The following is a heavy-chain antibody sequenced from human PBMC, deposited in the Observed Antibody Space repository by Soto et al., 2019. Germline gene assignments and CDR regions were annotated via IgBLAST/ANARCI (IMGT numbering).Heavy chain of an antibody. CDR2: ASKDAFAT. J-gene: IGHJ6*02. V-gene: IGHV3-30-3*01. CDR1: GFTFKLFA. CDR3: ARGNMDV. Sequence: QVQLVESGGGMVQPGKSLRLSCAASGFTFKLFAMHWVRQAPGKGLEWVAVASKDAFATYYAGSVEGRFTISRDNSKNTLYLHMNKMRAEDTALYYCARGNMDVWGHGTAVVVSS.